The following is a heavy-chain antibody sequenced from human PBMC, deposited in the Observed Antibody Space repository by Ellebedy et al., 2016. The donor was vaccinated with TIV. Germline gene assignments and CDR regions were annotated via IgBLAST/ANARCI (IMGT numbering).Heavy chain of an antibody. Sequence: ASVKVSCXASGYTFTGYYMHWVRQAPGQGLEWMGWINPNSGGTNYAQKFQGWVTMTRDTSISTAYMELSRLRSDDTAVYYCAREVRGVLSYGMDVWGQGTTVTVSS. V-gene: IGHV1-2*04. CDR3: AREVRGVLSYGMDV. CDR2: INPNSGGT. J-gene: IGHJ6*02. D-gene: IGHD3-10*01. CDR1: GYTFTGYY.